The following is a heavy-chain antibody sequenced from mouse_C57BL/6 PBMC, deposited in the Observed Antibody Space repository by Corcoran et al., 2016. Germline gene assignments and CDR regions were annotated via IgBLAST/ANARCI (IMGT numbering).Heavy chain of an antibody. D-gene: IGHD2-5*01. J-gene: IGHJ4*01. Sequence: EVQLQQSGPELVKPGASVKIPCKASGYTFTDYNMDWVKQSHGKSLEWIGDINPNNGGTIYNQKFKGKATLTVDKSSSTAYMELRSLTSEDTAVYYCARIRNYSNYGGYYAMDYWGQGTSVTVSS. V-gene: IGHV1-18*01. CDR2: INPNNGGT. CDR1: GYTFTDYN. CDR3: ARIRNYSNYGGYYAMDY.